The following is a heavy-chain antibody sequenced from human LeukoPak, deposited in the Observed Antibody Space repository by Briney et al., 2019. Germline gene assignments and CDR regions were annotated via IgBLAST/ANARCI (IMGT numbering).Heavy chain of an antibody. CDR3: EREWFRQSN. CDR1: GFTFSSSN. J-gene: IGHJ4*02. V-gene: IGHV3-30*04. CDR2: ISYDGTKT. D-gene: IGHD3-10*01. Sequence: GGSLRLSCAPSGFTFSSSNMHWVRQTPGKGLEWLALISYDGTKTYYAESVKGRFTVSRDNSKNTLFLQMNSLSAEDTAIYYCEREWFRQSNWGQGARVTVYS.